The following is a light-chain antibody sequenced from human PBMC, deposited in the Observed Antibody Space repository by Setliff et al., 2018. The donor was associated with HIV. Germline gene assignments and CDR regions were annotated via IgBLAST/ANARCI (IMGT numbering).Light chain of an antibody. V-gene: IGLV2-14*01. Sequence: QSALAQPASVSGSPGQSITISCTGTSSDVGGYSFVSWYQQHPGKAPKLMIYDVSKRPSGISNRFSGSKSGNTASLTISGLQAEDEADYYCSSYTSSSVVVFGGGTKGTVL. CDR3: SSYTSSSVVV. CDR2: DVS. CDR1: SSDVGGYSF. J-gene: IGLJ2*01.